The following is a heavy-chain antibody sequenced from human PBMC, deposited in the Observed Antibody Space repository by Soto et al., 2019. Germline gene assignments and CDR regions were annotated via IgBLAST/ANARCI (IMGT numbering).Heavy chain of an antibody. D-gene: IGHD3-22*01. V-gene: IGHV3-30-3*01. CDR3: ARDPGSSGYYYFDY. J-gene: IGHJ4*02. CDR2: ISYDGSNK. CDR1: GFTFSSYA. Sequence: GGSLRLSCASSGFTFSSYAMHWVLQAPGKGLEWVAVISYDGSNKYYADSVKGRFTISRDNSKNTLYLQMNSLRAEDTAVYYCARDPGSSGYYYFDYWGQGT.